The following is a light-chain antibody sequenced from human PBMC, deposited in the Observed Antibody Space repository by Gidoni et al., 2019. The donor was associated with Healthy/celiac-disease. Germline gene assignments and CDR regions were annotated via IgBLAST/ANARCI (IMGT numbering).Light chain of an antibody. CDR1: QGISSY. J-gene: IGKJ2*01. V-gene: IGKV1-9*01. Sequence: DIQFTQSPSPLSASVGDRVTITCRASQGISSYFAWYQQKPGKAPKLLIYAAATLQSGFPSRFSGSGSGTEFTLTISSLQPEDFATYYCQQLNSYPPYTFGQGTKLEIK. CDR3: QQLNSYPPYT. CDR2: AAA.